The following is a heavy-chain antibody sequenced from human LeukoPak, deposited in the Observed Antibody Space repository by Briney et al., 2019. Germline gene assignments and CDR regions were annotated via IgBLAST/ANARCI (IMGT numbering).Heavy chain of an antibody. CDR3: ARDRDSSGSYYFHYYYYYMDV. D-gene: IGHD1-26*01. J-gene: IGHJ6*03. CDR1: GGSISRSSYY. V-gene: IGHV4-39*07. Sequence: SETLSLTCTVSGGSISRSSYYWGWIRQPPGKGLEWIGSMYYSGSTFYNPSLKSRVTILVDTSKNQFSLKLSSVTAADTAVYYCARDRDSSGSYYFHYYYYYMDVWGKGTTVTVSS. CDR2: MYYSGST.